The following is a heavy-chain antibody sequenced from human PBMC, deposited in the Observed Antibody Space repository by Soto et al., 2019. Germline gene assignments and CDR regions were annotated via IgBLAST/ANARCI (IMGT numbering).Heavy chain of an antibody. Sequence: QVQLVESGGGVVQPGRSLRLSCAASGFIFSSHGMHWVRQAPGKGLEWVAVIWNDGSNKYYADSVKGRFTISRDNSKNTLYMQMNSRRAEDTAVYYCVRDPNSGSYPDYWGQGTLVTVSS. V-gene: IGHV3-33*01. CDR2: IWNDGSNK. D-gene: IGHD1-26*01. CDR1: GFIFSSHG. CDR3: VRDPNSGSYPDY. J-gene: IGHJ4*02.